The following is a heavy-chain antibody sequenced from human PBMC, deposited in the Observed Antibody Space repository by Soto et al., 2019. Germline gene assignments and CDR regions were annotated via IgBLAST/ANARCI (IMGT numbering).Heavy chain of an antibody. V-gene: IGHV4-4*02. Sequence: SETLSLTCAVSSGSISSSNWWSWVRQPPGKGLEWIGEIYHSGSTNYNPSLKSRVTISVDKSKNRFSLELSSVTAADTAVYYCARVLSDAAFDIWGQGTMVTVSS. D-gene: IGHD3-10*01. CDR1: SGSISSSNW. CDR2: IYHSGST. CDR3: ARVLSDAAFDI. J-gene: IGHJ3*02.